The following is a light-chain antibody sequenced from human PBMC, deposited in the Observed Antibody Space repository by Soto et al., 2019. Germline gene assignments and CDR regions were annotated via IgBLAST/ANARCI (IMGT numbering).Light chain of an antibody. CDR1: QSVSSSY. V-gene: IGKV3-20*01. Sequence: EIVLTQSPDTLSLSPGERATLSCRASQSVSSSYLAWYQQKPGQAPRLLIYGASSRATGIPNRFSGSGSGTDFPITISRLEPEDSAVYYCRQYDNSPITFGQGTRLEIK. J-gene: IGKJ5*01. CDR3: RQYDNSPIT. CDR2: GAS.